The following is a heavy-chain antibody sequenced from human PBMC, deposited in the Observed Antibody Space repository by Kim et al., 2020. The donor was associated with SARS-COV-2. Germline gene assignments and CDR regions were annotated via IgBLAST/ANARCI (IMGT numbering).Heavy chain of an antibody. J-gene: IGHJ4*02. CDR2: IKADGSDK. CDR3: VSTQTFDY. CDR1: GFSFGIYW. V-gene: IGHV3-7*01. Sequence: GGSLRLSCAASGFSFGIYWMSWVRQSPGKGLEWVANIKADGSDKNFVDSVKGRFTISRDNAKNSLYLQMNSLRVEDTAVYYCVSTQTFDYWGQGNLVIIS.